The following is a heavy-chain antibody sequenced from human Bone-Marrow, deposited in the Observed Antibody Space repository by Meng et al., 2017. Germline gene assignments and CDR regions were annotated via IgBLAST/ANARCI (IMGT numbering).Heavy chain of an antibody. J-gene: IGHJ3*02. CDR3: ASAHIFDGTAWHDAFNM. D-gene: IGHD3-9*01. CDR1: GFTFNDAW. Sequence: GGSLRLSCAASGFTFNDAWMSWVRQAPGKGLEWVGRSKSKKNGETKDYAAPVNGRFTITRDDSKHTLFLQMTSLKTEDTAVYYCASAHIFDGTAWHDAFNMWGLGTMVTVSS. CDR2: SKSKKNGETK. V-gene: IGHV3-15*01.